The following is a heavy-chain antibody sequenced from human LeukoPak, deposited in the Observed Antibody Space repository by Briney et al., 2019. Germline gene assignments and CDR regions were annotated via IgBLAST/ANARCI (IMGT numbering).Heavy chain of an antibody. J-gene: IGHJ4*02. Sequence: GASVKVSCKASGYTFNGYYMHWVRQAPGQGLEWMGWINPNSGGTNYAQRFQGRVTMTGDTSISTAYMELSSLRSDDTTVYYCARGAGNFFDYWGQGTLSPSPQ. CDR3: ARGAGNFFDY. CDR2: INPNSGGT. CDR1: GYTFNGYY. V-gene: IGHV1-2*02.